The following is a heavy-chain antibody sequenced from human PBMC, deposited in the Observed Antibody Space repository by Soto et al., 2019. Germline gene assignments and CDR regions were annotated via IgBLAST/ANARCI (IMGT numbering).Heavy chain of an antibody. CDR1: GFTFSSYE. CDR2: ISSSGSTI. D-gene: IGHD5-18*01. V-gene: IGHV3-48*03. J-gene: IGHJ6*02. CDR3: ARDQLGYSYGYYYYYGMDV. Sequence: PGGSLRLSCAAPGFTFSSYEMNWVRQAPGKGLEWVSYISSSGSTIYYADSVKGRFTISRDNAKNSLYLQMNSLRAEDTAVYYCARDQLGYSYGYYYYYGMDVWGQGTTVTVSS.